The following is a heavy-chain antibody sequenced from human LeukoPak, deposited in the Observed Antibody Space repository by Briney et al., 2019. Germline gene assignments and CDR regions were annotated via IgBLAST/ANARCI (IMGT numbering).Heavy chain of an antibody. V-gene: IGHV4-30-4*08. Sequence: PSQTLTLTCTVSGGSISSCDYYWSWIRQPPGKGLEWIGYIYYSGSTYYNPSLKSRVTISVDTSKNQFSLKLSSVTAADTAVYYCACEVRPWNWFDPWGQGTLVTVSS. CDR3: ACEVRPWNWFDP. D-gene: IGHD3-10*01. CDR1: GGSISSCDYY. CDR2: IYYSGST. J-gene: IGHJ5*02.